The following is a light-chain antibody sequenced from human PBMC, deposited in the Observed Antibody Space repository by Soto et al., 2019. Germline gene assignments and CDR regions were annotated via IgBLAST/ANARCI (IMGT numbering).Light chain of an antibody. CDR3: QQYGSSST. CDR1: HSVTTSY. Sequence: EIVLTQSPGTLSLSRGESATHCXRASHSVTTSYLSWYQREPXQATXXXYAXASSSATGIPDRFSGSGSGTDFTITISRLEAEDVEVYYCQQYGSSSTFGRGTKVDIK. J-gene: IGKJ4*02. V-gene: IGKV3-20*01. CDR2: XAS.